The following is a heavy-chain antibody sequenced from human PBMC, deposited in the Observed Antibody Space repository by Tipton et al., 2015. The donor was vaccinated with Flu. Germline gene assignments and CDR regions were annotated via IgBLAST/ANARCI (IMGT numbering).Heavy chain of an antibody. J-gene: IGHJ3*02. V-gene: IGHV4-59*01. CDR2: IYYSGST. D-gene: IGHD2-2*01. CDR1: GGSISSYY. CDR3: ARYPDEASVVVPAATDAFDI. Sequence: TLSLTCTVSGGSISSYYWSWIRQPPGKGLEWIGYIYYSGSTNYNPSLKSRVTISVDTSKNQFSLKLSSVTAADTAVYYCARYPDEASVVVPAATDAFDIWGQGTMVTVSS.